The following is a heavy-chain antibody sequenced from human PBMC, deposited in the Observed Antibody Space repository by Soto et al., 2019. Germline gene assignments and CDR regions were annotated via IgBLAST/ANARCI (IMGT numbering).Heavy chain of an antibody. D-gene: IGHD6-19*01. CDR2: ISAYNGNT. J-gene: IGHJ5*02. CDR3: AGRAVAGTGDWFDP. V-gene: IGHV1-18*01. Sequence: QVQLVQSGAEVKKPGASVKVSCKASGHTFSSHGISWVRQAPGQGLEWMGWISAYNGNTNDAQKFQDRVTMTTDPSTTTAYMELRSLRSDATAVYYWAGRAVAGTGDWFDPWGQGNLVTVSS. CDR1: GHTFSSHG.